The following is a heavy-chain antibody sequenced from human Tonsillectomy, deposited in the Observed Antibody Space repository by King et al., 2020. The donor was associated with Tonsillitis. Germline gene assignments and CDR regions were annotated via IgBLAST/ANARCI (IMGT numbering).Heavy chain of an antibody. Sequence: VQLVESGAEVKKPGASVKVSCTASGYTFNSYYMHWVRQAPGQGLEWMAVINPSGDITTYAQKFQGRVTMTRDTSTSTVYMEVSSLRSEDTAVYYCEREASAFDIWGQGTMVTVSS. CDR2: INPSGDIT. V-gene: IGHV1-46*02. CDR1: GYTFNSYY. J-gene: IGHJ3*02. CDR3: EREASAFDI.